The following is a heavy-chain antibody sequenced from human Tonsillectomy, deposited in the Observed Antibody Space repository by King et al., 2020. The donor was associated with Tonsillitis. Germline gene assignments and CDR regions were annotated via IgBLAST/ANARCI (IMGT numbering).Heavy chain of an antibody. CDR3: ARAPSSPHFDY. V-gene: IGHV3-53*01. Sequence: VQLVESGGGLIQPGGSLRLSCAASGFTVSSNYMSWVRQAPGKGLEWVSVIYSGGSTYYADPVKGRFTISRDNSKNTLYLQMNSLRVADTAGYYCARAPSSPHFDYWGQGTLVTVSS. CDR1: GFTVSSNY. J-gene: IGHJ4*02. CDR2: IYSGGST.